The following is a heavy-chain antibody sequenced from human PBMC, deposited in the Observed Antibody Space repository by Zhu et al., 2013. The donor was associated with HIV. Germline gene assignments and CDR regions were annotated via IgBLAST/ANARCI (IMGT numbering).Heavy chain of an antibody. Sequence: QVQLQESGPGLVKPSGTLSLTCAVSGGSITNNDYWTWVRQPPGKGLEWIGEISQTVGTEYNPSLKNRVTISIDESKNHLSLKVMSVTAADTAVYFCARRSPAARRDYWGQGTPGHRLL. V-gene: IGHV4-4*02. CDR1: GGSITNNDY. CDR3: ARRSPAARRDY. J-gene: IGHJ4*02. D-gene: IGHD6-6*01. CDR2: ISQTVGT.